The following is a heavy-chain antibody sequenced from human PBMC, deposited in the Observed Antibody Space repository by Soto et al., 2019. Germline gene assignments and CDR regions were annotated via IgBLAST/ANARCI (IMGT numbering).Heavy chain of an antibody. V-gene: IGHV1-3*01. J-gene: IGHJ5*02. CDR1: GYSFMNYA. D-gene: IGHD2-2*01. Sequence: QVQLVQAGAEVKKPGASVKISCKSSGYSFMNYAMHWVRQAPGQGLEWMGWIHAGDGKTKYAQKLQGRFTITRDTSASTADLALSSLIFGDTAVYNCERVPQYSSDIVDVPAVMYEEWFDPLVQGTLVTVSS. CDR3: ERVPQYSSDIVDVPAVMYEEWFDP. CDR2: IHAGDGKT.